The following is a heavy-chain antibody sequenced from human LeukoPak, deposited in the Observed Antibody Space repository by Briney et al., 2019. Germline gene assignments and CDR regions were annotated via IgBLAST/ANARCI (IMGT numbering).Heavy chain of an antibody. J-gene: IGHJ4*02. V-gene: IGHV1-2*02. CDR2: INPNSGDT. D-gene: IGHD1-26*01. CDR1: GYTFTGYY. Sequence: ASVKVSCKASGYTFTGYYMYWVRQAPGQGLEWMGWINPNSGDTNYAQKFQGSVTMTRDTSISTAYMELSRLRSDVTAVYYCARGRGSYSFDYWGQGTLVTVSS. CDR3: ARGRGSYSFDY.